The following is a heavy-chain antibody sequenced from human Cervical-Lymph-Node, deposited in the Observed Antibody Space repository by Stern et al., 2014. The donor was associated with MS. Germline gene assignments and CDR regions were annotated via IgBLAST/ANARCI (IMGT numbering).Heavy chain of an antibody. CDR1: GYTFTDFS. J-gene: IGHJ4*02. D-gene: IGHD1-26*01. CDR3: ARRAAVGFNY. V-gene: IGHV1-2*06. Sequence: QDQLVESGAEVKEPGTSVKVSCKASGYTFTDFSLHWVRRAPGQGLQWLGRILPNTGDADYSQEFQGRVTMTRDTSINTAFMELTRLTSDDTAIYYCARRAAVGFNYWGKGTLVTVSS. CDR2: ILPNTGDA.